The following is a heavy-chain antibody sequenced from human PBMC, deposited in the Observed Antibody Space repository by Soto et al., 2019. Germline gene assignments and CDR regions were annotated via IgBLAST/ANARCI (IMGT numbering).Heavy chain of an antibody. CDR1: GFTFSSYG. CDR2: IWYDGSNK. CDR3: ARDLFDY. V-gene: IGHV3-33*01. J-gene: IGHJ4*02. Sequence: PGGSLRLSCAASGFTFSSYGMHWVRQAPGKGLEWVAVIWYDGSNKYYADSVKGRFTISKDNAKNSLYLQMSSLRAEDTAVYHCARDLFDYWGQGTLVTVSS.